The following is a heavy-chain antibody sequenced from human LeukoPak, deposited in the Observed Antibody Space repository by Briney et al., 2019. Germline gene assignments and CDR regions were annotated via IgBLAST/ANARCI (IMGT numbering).Heavy chain of an antibody. V-gene: IGHV1-3*02. Sequence: ASVKVSCKASGYSFTTHPIHWVRQAPGQRLEWIGWSSEAIGQSEYSREFQGRVTITRDTSASTAYMEMSGLRSEDMAVYYCVRGNPGWTLDFWGQGTLVTVSS. J-gene: IGHJ4*02. CDR2: SSEAIGQS. CDR3: VRGNPGWTLDF. CDR1: GYSFTTHP. D-gene: IGHD6-19*01.